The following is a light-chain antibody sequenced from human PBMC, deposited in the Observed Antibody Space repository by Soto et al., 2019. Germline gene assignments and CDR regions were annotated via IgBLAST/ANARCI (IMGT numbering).Light chain of an antibody. CDR3: QQYGGSPYT. CDR1: QNIRSNH. J-gene: IGKJ2*01. CDR2: AAS. Sequence: EIVLTQSPGTLSLSPGERATVSCRASQNIRSNHLAWYQQRPGQAPRLLIFAASGRPTAIPDRFSGSGSGSDFTLSISRLEPEDFAMYYCQQYGGSPYTFGQGTKLEIK. V-gene: IGKV3-20*01.